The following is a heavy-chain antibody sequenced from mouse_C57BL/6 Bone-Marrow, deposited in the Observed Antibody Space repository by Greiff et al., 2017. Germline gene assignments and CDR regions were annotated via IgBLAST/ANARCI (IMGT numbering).Heavy chain of an antibody. CDR3: ARRKANWDGFDY. V-gene: IGHV1-22*01. J-gene: IGHJ2*01. CDR2: INPNNGGT. Sequence: EVQLQQSGPELVKPGASVKMSCKASGYTFTDYNMHWVKQSHGKSLEWIGYINPNNGGTSYNQKFKGKATLTVNKSSSTAYMERRSLTSEDSAVYYCARRKANWDGFDYWGQGTTLTVSS. D-gene: IGHD4-1*01. CDR1: GYTFTDYN.